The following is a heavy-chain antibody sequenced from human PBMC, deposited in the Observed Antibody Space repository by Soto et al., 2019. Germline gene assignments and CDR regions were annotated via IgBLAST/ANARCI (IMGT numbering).Heavy chain of an antibody. D-gene: IGHD5-18*01. J-gene: IGHJ4*02. CDR2: INAGNGNT. V-gene: IGHV1-3*01. Sequence: GASVKVSCKASVYTFTSYAMHWVRQAPGQRLEWMGWINAGNGNTKYSQKFQGRVTITRDTSASTAYMELSSLRSEDTAVYYCARDPSAGPYSYGSLPTSYFDYWGQGTLVTVSS. CDR1: VYTFTSYA. CDR3: ARDPSAGPYSYGSLPTSYFDY.